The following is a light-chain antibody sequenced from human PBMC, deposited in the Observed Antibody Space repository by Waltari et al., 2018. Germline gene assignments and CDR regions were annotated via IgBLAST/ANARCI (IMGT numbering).Light chain of an antibody. Sequence: EIVLTQSPATLSLSPGERATLSCRASQTVDRNFVAWYQHKRGQPPRLLIYDATSRATCIPDRFTGSGSGTDFTLTISRLEPEDFAVYYCQQCSSPPLTFGGGTRVEIK. CDR2: DAT. V-gene: IGKV3-20*01. J-gene: IGKJ4*01. CDR1: QTVDRNF. CDR3: QQCSSPPLT.